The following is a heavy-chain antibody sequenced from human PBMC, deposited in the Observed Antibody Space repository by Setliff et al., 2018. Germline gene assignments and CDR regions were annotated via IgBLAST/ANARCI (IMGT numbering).Heavy chain of an antibody. CDR2: IYTSWST. CDR1: GDSISSRTYY. Sequence: PSETLSLTCTVSGDSISSRTYYWSWIRQPAGKGLEWIGHIYTSWSTNYNPSLKSRLTISVDTSKNQFSLNLSSVTAADTAVYYCARMSGFSYMDVWGKGTTVTVSS. V-gene: IGHV4-61*09. CDR3: ARMSGFSYMDV. D-gene: IGHD3-3*01. J-gene: IGHJ6*03.